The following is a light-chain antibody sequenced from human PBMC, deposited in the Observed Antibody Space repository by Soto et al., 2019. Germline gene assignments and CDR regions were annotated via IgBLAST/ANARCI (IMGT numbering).Light chain of an antibody. CDR2: GAS. CDR1: QSITTY. Sequence: DIQMTQSPSSLSASVGDRVTITCRASQSITTYLNWYQQKPGKAPKLLIYGASTLQGGVPSRFSGGGSGTDFTLNISSLQHEDFATFYCQQSYRTPLTFGGGTKVAIK. CDR3: QQSYRTPLT. V-gene: IGKV1-39*01. J-gene: IGKJ4*01.